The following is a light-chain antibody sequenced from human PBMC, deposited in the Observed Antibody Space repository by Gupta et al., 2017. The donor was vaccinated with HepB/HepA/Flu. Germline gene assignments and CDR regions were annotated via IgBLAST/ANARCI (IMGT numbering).Light chain of an antibody. CDR3: SSFTSSSTPAV. V-gene: IGLV2-14*03. CDR2: AVT. J-gene: IGLJ2*01. CDR1: SIDV. Sequence: QSALTQPASVSGSPGQSITISCTGTSIDVSWYQQHPGKAPKLMIYAVTLRPPRVSHRFSGSKSGDTASLTISELQTEDEAYYYCSSFTSSSTPAVFGGGTKVTVL.